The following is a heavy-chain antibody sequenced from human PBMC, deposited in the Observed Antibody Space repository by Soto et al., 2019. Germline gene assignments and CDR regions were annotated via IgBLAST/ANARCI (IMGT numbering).Heavy chain of an antibody. CDR1: GYTFTNYG. D-gene: IGHD2-2*01. CDR2: ISAYNGNT. Sequence: QVQLVQSGVEVKKPGASVTVSCKASGYTFTNYGISWVRQAPGQGLEWMGWISAYNGNTNYAQRLQGRVTMTTDTSTSTAYMEVRSLRSDDTAVYYCARLGDCGSTSCRYYYYYGMDVWGQGTTVTVSS. J-gene: IGHJ6*02. V-gene: IGHV1-18*01. CDR3: ARLGDCGSTSCRYYYYYGMDV.